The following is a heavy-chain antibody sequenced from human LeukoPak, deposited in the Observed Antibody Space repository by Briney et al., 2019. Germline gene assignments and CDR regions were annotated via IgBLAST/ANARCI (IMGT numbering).Heavy chain of an antibody. D-gene: IGHD6-19*01. Sequence: GGSLRLSCAASGFTFSAHSMNWVRQAPGKGLEWVASISSRSSYIYYGGSVKGRFTVSRDNARNSVYLQMNSLRVEDTAVYYCVRRAVSGEEALDFDYWGQGTLDTVSS. CDR3: VRRAVSGEEALDFDY. CDR2: ISSRSSYI. J-gene: IGHJ4*02. V-gene: IGHV3-21*01. CDR1: GFTFSAHS.